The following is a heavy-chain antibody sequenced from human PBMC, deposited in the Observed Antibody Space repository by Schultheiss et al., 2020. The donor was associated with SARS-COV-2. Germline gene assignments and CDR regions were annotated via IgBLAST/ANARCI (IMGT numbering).Heavy chain of an antibody. CDR3: AKDLEDYVWGSYRYTGAFDI. D-gene: IGHD3-16*02. V-gene: IGHV3-30*18. CDR2: ISYDGSNK. Sequence: GGSLRLSCAASGFTFSSYGMHWVRQAPGKGLEWVAVISYDGSNKYYADSVKGRFTISRDNSKNTLYLQMNSLRAEDTAVYYCAKDLEDYVWGSYRYTGAFDIWGQGTMVTVSS. CDR1: GFTFSSYG. J-gene: IGHJ3*02.